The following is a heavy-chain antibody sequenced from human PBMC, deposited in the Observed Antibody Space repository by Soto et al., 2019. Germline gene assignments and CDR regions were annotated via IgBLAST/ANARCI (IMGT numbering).Heavy chain of an antibody. J-gene: IGHJ5*02. CDR1: GFSIRTSGVG. V-gene: IGHV2-5*01. CDR3: AKSGSSGWYGWFDP. Sequence: QITLKESGPTLVKPTQTLTLTCIFSGFSIRTSGVGVGWIRHPPGKALEWLGFIYWNDGKRYSPSLKSRLTITKDTSKNQVVLTMTNMDPVDTATYYCAKSGSSGWYGWFDPWGQGTLVTVSS. CDR2: IYWNDGK. D-gene: IGHD6-19*01.